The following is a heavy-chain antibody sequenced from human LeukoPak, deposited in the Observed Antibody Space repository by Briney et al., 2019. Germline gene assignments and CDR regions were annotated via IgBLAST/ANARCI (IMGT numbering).Heavy chain of an antibody. CDR1: GGTFSSYA. V-gene: IGHV1-69*13. J-gene: IGHJ5*02. CDR2: IIPIFGTA. Sequence: GASVKVSCKASGGTFSSYAISWVRQAPGQGLEWMGGIIPIFGTANYAQKFQGRVTITADESTSTAYMELSSLRSEDTAVYYCAREGVKATDPWGQGTLVTVSS. CDR3: AREGVKATDP. D-gene: IGHD1-26*01.